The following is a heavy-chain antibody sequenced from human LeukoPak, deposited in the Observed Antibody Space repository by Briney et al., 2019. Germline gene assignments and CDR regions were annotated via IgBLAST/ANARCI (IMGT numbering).Heavy chain of an antibody. CDR2: ISWNSGSI. J-gene: IGHJ4*02. CDR3: AKDVGESRFYFDY. V-gene: IGHV3-9*01. CDR1: GFTFDDYA. Sequence: PGGSLRLSCAASGFTFDDYAMHWVRQAPGKGLEWVSGISWNSGSIGYADSVKGRFIISRENAKNSLYLQMNRLRDEDTALYYCAKDVGESRFYFDYWGQGTLVTVSS. D-gene: IGHD3-10*01.